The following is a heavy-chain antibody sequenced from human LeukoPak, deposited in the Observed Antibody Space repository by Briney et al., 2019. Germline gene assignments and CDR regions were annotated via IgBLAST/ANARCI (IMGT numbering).Heavy chain of an antibody. Sequence: PSETLSLTCTVSGGSISSSSYYWGWIRQPPGKGLEWIGSIYYSGSTYYNPSLKSRITISVDTSRNPFSLKLSSVTAADTAVYYCARQLYDYGDLYFDYWGQGTLVTVSS. CDR2: IYYSGST. CDR1: GGSISSSSYY. CDR3: ARQLYDYGDLYFDY. D-gene: IGHD4-17*01. J-gene: IGHJ4*02. V-gene: IGHV4-39*01.